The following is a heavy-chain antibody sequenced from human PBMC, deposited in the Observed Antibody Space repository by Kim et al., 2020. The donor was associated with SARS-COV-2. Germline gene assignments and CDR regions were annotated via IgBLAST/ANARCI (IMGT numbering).Heavy chain of an antibody. J-gene: IGHJ6*02. Sequence: ASVKVSCKASGYTFTGYYMHWVRQAPGQGLEWMGWINPNSGGTNYAQKFQGRVTMTRDTSISKAYMELSRLRSDDTAVYYCVREGGYSNYRHYYYYGMDVWGQGTTVTVSS. D-gene: IGHD4-4*01. CDR1: GYTFTGYY. V-gene: IGHV1-2*02. CDR2: INPNSGGT. CDR3: VREGGYSNYRHYYYYGMDV.